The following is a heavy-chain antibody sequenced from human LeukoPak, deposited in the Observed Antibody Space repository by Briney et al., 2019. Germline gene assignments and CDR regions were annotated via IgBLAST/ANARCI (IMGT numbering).Heavy chain of an antibody. J-gene: IGHJ4*02. CDR2: IKSDGIST. V-gene: IGHV3-74*01. D-gene: IGHD6-19*01. Sequence: GGSLRLSCAASGFSFSSYWMHWVRQAPGKGLVWVSRIKSDGISTSYADSVKGRFTISRDNAKNSLYLQMNSLRAEDTAVYYCAGLVLDYWGQGTLVTVSS. CDR1: GFSFSSYW. CDR3: AGLVLDY.